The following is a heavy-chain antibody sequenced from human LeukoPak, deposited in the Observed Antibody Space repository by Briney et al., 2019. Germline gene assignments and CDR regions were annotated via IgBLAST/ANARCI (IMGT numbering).Heavy chain of an antibody. V-gene: IGHV3-7*01. J-gene: IGHJ4*02. CDR1: GFTFSSYW. CDR3: AIDIGGTYYRFDY. D-gene: IGHD1-26*01. CDR2: IKQDGSEK. Sequence: PGGSLRLSCAASGFTFSSYWMSWVRQAPGKGLEWVANIKQDGSEKYYVDSVKGRFTISRDNAKNSLYLQMNSLRAEDTAVYYCAIDIGGTYYRFDYWGQGTLVTVSS.